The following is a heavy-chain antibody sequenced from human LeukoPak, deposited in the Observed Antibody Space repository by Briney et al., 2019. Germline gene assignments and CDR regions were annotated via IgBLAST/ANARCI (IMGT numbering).Heavy chain of an antibody. Sequence: GASVKVSCKASGYSFTSYYMHWVRQAPGQGLEWMGFINPSGSSAAYAQKFQGRLTMTRDMFTSTDYMELTSLTSDDTAVYYCARETAGYGDSLDAFDIWGQGTMVTVSS. CDR1: GYSFTSYY. V-gene: IGHV1-46*01. D-gene: IGHD4-17*01. CDR3: ARETAGYGDSLDAFDI. J-gene: IGHJ3*02. CDR2: INPSGSSA.